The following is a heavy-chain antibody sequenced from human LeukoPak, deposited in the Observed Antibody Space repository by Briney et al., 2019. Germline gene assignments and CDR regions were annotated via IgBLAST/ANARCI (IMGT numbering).Heavy chain of an antibody. V-gene: IGHV3-7*03. J-gene: IGHJ4*02. CDR1: GFTFSSYW. D-gene: IGHD4-17*01. Sequence: GGSLRLSCAVSGFTFSSYWMSWFRQAPGKGLEWGANINQDGSQKFSVDSVKGRFTISRDNAKNSLSLQMNSLRVEDTAVYYCARDWFDGDYDRFDYWGQGTLVTVSS. CDR2: INQDGSQK. CDR3: ARDWFDGDYDRFDY.